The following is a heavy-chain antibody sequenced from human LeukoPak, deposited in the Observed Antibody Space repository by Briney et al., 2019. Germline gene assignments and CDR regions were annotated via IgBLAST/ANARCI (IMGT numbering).Heavy chain of an antibody. CDR1: GFTFSSYS. CDR2: ISSSSSMI. D-gene: IGHD2-21*01. V-gene: IGHV3-48*04. J-gene: IGHJ6*02. CDR3: ARDGSDWSMDV. Sequence: PGGSLRLSCAASGFTFSSYSMNWVRQAPGKGLEWVSYISSSSSMIYYADSVKGRFTISRDDAKNSLYLQMNSLRAEDTAVYYCARDGSDWSMDVWGQGTTVTVSS.